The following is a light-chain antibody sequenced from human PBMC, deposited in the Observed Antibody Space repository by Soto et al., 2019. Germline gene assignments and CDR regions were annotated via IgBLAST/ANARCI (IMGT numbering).Light chain of an antibody. CDR3: QQANSFPIT. J-gene: IGKJ5*01. Sequence: DIQMTQSPSSLSASVGDRVTITCRASQSISSDLNWYQQKPGKAPKVLIYAASTLQSGVPSRFSGSGSGTDITLTISSLQPEDFATYYCQQANSFPITFGQGTRLEIK. CDR1: QSISSD. V-gene: IGKV1-39*01. CDR2: AAS.